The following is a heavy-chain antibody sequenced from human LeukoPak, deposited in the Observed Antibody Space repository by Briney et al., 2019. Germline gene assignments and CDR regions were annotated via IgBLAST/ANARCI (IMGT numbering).Heavy chain of an antibody. J-gene: IGHJ4*02. CDR1: GFTFSSYA. V-gene: IGHV3-23*01. CDR2: ISGIGGST. CDR3: AKNPTTVTPRPTFDY. Sequence: GGSLRLSCAASGFTFSSYAMSWVRQAPGTGLEWVSAISGIGGSTYYTDSVKGRFTIARDNSKNTLYLQMNSLRAEDTAVYYCAKNPTTVTPRPTFDYWGQGTLVTVSS. D-gene: IGHD4-11*01.